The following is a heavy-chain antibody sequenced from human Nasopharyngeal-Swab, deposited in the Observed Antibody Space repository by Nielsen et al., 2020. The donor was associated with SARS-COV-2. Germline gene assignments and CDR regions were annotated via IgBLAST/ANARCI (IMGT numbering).Heavy chain of an antibody. V-gene: IGHV1-18*01. Sequence: WVRQAPGQGLEGMGWISAYNGNTNYAQKLQGRVTMTTDTSTSTAYMELRSLRSDDTAVYYCARDGYSSSSVYYYYYYGMDVWGQGTTVTVSS. CDR3: ARDGYSSSSVYYYYYYGMDV. D-gene: IGHD6-6*01. J-gene: IGHJ6*02. CDR2: ISAYNGNT.